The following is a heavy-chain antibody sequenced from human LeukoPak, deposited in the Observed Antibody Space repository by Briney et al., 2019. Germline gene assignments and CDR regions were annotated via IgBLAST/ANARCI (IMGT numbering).Heavy chain of an antibody. CDR3: ARMYYDFWSGYYITTVGYYYYGMDV. D-gene: IGHD3-3*01. CDR2: INPSGGST. CDR1: GYTFTSYY. V-gene: IGHV1-46*01. J-gene: IGHJ6*02. Sequence: GASVKVSCKASGYTFTSYYMHWVRQAPGQGLEWMGIINPSGGSTSYAQKFQGRVTVTRDTSTSTAYMELSSLRSEDTAVYYCARMYYDFWSGYYITTVGYYYYGMDVWGQGTTVTVSS.